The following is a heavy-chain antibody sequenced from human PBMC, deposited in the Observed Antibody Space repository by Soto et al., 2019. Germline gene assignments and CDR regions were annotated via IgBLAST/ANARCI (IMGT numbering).Heavy chain of an antibody. Sequence: GGSLRLSCAASGFTFSAYGMHWVCQAPGKGLEWVAVVSYHGSTQYYADSVKGRFTVSRDNSKNTVYLQMNSPRGEDTAVFYCAKDRGGSYPEAYYYYGMDVWGLGTTVTVSS. V-gene: IGHV3-30*18. CDR1: GFTFSAYG. J-gene: IGHJ6*02. CDR2: VSYHGSTQ. CDR3: AKDRGGSYPEAYYYYGMDV. D-gene: IGHD1-26*01.